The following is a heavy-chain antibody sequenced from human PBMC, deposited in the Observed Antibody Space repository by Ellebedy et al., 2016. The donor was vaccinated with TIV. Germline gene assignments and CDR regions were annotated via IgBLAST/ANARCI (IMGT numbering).Heavy chain of an antibody. D-gene: IGHD2-2*01. Sequence: GESLKISCAASGFTFSDYYMSWIRQAPGKGLEWVSYISNSDSSIFYADSVRGRFTISRDNAKNLLYPQMKSLRAEDTAVYYCARDARFIDHQHNWFDPWGQGTLVTVSS. CDR1: GFTFSDYY. CDR2: ISNSDSSI. CDR3: ARDARFIDHQHNWFDP. J-gene: IGHJ5*02. V-gene: IGHV3-11*01.